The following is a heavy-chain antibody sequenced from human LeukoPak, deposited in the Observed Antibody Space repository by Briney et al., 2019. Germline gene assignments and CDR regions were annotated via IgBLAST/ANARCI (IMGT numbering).Heavy chain of an antibody. CDR1: GFTFSSYW. D-gene: IGHD3-22*01. J-gene: IGHJ3*02. CDR2: IYASGAAT. CDR3: AKRPRDSSGYYLGAFDI. Sequence: QPGGSLRLSCAASGFTFSSYWMHWVRQAPGKGLEWVSGIYASGAATHYADTVKGRFTISRDNSKNTLYLQMNTLRVEDTAVYYCAKRPRDSSGYYLGAFDIWGQGTLVTVSS. V-gene: IGHV3-23*01.